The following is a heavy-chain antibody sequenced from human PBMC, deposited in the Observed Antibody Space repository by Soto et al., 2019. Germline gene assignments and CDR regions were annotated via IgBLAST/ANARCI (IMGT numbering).Heavy chain of an antibody. CDR3: AREGQRYSYTYYFDY. V-gene: IGHV1-18*01. CDR2: ISAYNGNT. Sequence: QVQLVQSGAEVKKPGASLKVSCKASGYTFTSYGISWVRQAPGQGLEWMGWISAYNGNTNYAQKLQGRVTMTTDTSTSTAYMELRSLRSDDTSVYYCAREGQRYSYTYYFDYWGQGTLLTVSS. CDR1: GYTFTSYG. J-gene: IGHJ4*02. D-gene: IGHD5-18*01.